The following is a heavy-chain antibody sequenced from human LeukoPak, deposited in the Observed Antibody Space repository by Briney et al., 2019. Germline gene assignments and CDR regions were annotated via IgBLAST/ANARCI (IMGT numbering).Heavy chain of an antibody. CDR1: GYTFTNYQ. D-gene: IGHD4-17*01. V-gene: IGHV5-51*01. J-gene: IGHJ4*02. CDR2: IYPGDSDV. CDR3: ARRADFGDHSPFDY. Sequence: GESLKISCKGSGYTFTNYQIGWVRQMPGKGLEWMGIIYPGDSDVRYSPSFQGQVTISADSSISTAYLQWSSLKASDTAMYYCARRADFGDHSPFDYWGQGTLVIVSS.